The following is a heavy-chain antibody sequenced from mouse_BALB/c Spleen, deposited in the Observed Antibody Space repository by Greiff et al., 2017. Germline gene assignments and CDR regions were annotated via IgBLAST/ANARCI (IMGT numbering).Heavy chain of an antibody. V-gene: IGHV2-9*02. J-gene: IGHJ1*01. CDR1: GFSLTSYG. CDR2: IWAGGST. Sequence: VKVVESGPGLVAPSQSLSITCTVSGFSLTSYGVHWVRQPPGKGLEWLGVIWAGGSTNYNSALMSRLSICKDNSKSQVFLKMNSLQTDDTAMYYCARDPEKYDCSSYWYFDVWGEGTTVTVSA. D-gene: IGHD1-1*01. CDR3: ARDPEKYDCSSYWYFDV.